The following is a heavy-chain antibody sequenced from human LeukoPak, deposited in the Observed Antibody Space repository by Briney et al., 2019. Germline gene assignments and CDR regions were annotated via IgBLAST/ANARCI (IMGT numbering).Heavy chain of an antibody. J-gene: IGHJ3*01. CDR2: INSDGSST. V-gene: IGHV3-74*01. CDR3: AIHGGGTIRIEAFDV. D-gene: IGHD3-3*01. Sequence: ASLRLSCAASGFTFSSYRMYWVRQAPGKGLVWVSRINSDGSSTTSADSVKGRFTISRDNSKNTLYLQMNSLRDEDTALYYCAIHGGGTIRIEAFDVWGQGTMVTISS. CDR1: GFTFSSYR.